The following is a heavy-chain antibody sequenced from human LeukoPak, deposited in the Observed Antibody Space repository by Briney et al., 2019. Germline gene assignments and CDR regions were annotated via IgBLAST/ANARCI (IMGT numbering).Heavy chain of an antibody. D-gene: IGHD3/OR15-3a*01. CDR1: GYTFTSYD. J-gene: IGHJ6*03. CDR2: MNPNSGNT. Sequence: VPSVKVSCKASGYTFTSYDINWVRQATGQGLEWMGWMNPNSGNTGYAQKFQGRVTMTKNTSITTAYMELSSLRSEDTAVYYCARALSWTTDSYYYMDVWGKGTTVTVSS. CDR3: ARALSWTTDSYYYMDV. V-gene: IGHV1-8*01.